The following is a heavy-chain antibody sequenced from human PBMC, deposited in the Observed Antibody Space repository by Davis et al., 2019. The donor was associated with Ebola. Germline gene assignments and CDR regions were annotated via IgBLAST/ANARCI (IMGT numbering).Heavy chain of an antibody. CDR3: ASTDYYDRSNYYFGLIDY. CDR1: GVSVSSGSHY. D-gene: IGHD3-22*01. V-gene: IGHV4-61*01. Sequence: GSLRLSCTVSGVSVSSGSHYWTWIRQPPGKGLEWIGYIYYSGSTIYNSSLKSRVTISLDTSKNQFSLKLTSVTAAETTVYYCASTDYYDRSNYYFGLIDYWGQGTLVTVSS. J-gene: IGHJ4*02. CDR2: IYYSGST.